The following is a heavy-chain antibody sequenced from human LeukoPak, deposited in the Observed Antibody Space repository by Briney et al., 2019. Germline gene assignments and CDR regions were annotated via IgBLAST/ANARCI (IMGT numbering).Heavy chain of an antibody. CDR3: ARARNALSSGYWAFDI. CDR1: GFTFSSYS. V-gene: IGHV3-21*01. Sequence: PGGSLRLSCAASGFTFSSYSMNWVRQAPGKGLEWVSCISSSSSYIYNADSVKGRFTISRDNAKNSLYLQMNSLRVEDTAVYYCARARNALSSGYWAFDIWGQGTMVTVSS. D-gene: IGHD3-22*01. J-gene: IGHJ3*02. CDR2: ISSSSSYI.